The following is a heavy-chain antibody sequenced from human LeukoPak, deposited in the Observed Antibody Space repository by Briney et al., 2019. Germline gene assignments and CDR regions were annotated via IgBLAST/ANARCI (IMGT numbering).Heavy chain of an antibody. D-gene: IGHD4-11*01. CDR2: IHSAGDT. V-gene: IGHV3-53*01. Sequence: GGSLRLSCAASGFTVCRDYMSCVRQAPGTGLEWVSVIHSAGDTNYADSVKGRFTISRDNAKNSLYLQMNSLPAEDTAIFYCARERVTTGGDACDIWGHGTMVTVSS. J-gene: IGHJ3*02. CDR3: ARERVTTGGDACDI. CDR1: GFTVCRDY.